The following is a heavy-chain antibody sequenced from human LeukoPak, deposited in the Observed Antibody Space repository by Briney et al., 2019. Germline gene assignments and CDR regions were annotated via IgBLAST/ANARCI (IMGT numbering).Heavy chain of an antibody. CDR2: INHSGST. J-gene: IGHJ3*02. CDR1: GGSFSGYY. D-gene: IGHD6-13*01. V-gene: IGHV4-34*01. CDR3: ARFRVIKGIAAAGTDDAFDI. Sequence: SETLSLTCAVYGGSFSGYYWSWIRQPPGKGLEWIGEINHSGSTNYNPSPKSRVTISVDTSKNQFSLKLSSVTAADTAVYYCARFRVIKGIAAAGTDDAFDIWGQGTMVTVSS.